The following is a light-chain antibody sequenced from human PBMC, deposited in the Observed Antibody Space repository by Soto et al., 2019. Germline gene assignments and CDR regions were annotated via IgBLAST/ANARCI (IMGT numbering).Light chain of an antibody. CDR2: RNK. V-gene: IGLV1-47*01. CDR3: AAWDHSLRGPV. Sequence: QSVLTQPPSASGTPGQRVRLSCYGSSSNIGSHYVDWYQQLPATGPKLPIYRNKQRPSGVPDRFSGAKSGTSSSLAIRALRSEDEADHDCAAWDHSLRGPVFGPGTELSDL. J-gene: IGLJ2*01. CDR1: SSNIGSHY.